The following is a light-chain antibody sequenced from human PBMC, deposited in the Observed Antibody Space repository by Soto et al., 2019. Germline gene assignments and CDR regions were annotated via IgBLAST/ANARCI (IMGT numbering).Light chain of an antibody. J-gene: IGKJ1*01. CDR1: QSVSSSY. CDR3: QQYGSMRT. CDR2: GAS. V-gene: IGKV3-20*01. Sequence: EIVLTQSPGTLSLSPGERATLTCSASQSVSSSYLAWYQQQPGQAPRLLIYGASSRATGIPDRFSGSGSGTDFTLTISRLEPEDFAVYYCQQYGSMRTFGQGTKVDIK.